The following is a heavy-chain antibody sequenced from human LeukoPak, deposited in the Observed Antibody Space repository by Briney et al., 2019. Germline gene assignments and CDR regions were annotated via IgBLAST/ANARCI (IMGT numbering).Heavy chain of an antibody. J-gene: IGHJ4*02. D-gene: IGHD2-15*01. CDR3: ARVADIVVVVAATFFDY. V-gene: IGHV3-73*01. CDR1: GFIFSGSA. CDR2: IRSKAYSYAT. Sequence: GGSLKLSCAASGFIFSGSAMHWVRQASGKGLEGVGRIRSKAYSYATAYAASVKGRFTISRNDSKNRAYLQMNSLKTEDTAVYYCARVADIVVVVAATFFDYWGQGTLVTVSS.